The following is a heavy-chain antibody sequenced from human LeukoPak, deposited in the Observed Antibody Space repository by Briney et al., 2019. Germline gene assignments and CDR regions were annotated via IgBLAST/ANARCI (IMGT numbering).Heavy chain of an antibody. D-gene: IGHD3-22*01. V-gene: IGHV3-43*02. J-gene: IGHJ2*01. CDR3: ATNYYDSSGYYSYWYFDL. CDR1: GFTFDDYA. CDR2: ISGDGGST. Sequence: GGSLRLSCAASGFTFDDYAMHWVRHAPGKGLGWVSLISGDGGSTYYADSVKGRFTISRDNSKNSLYLQMNSLRTEDTALYYCATNYYDSSGYYSYWYFDLWGRGTLVTVSS.